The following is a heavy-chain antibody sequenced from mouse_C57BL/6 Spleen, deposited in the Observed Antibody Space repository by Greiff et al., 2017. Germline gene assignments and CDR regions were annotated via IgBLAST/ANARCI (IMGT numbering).Heavy chain of an antibody. CDR1: GYAFTNYL. D-gene: IGHD2-4*01. CDR2: INPGSGGT. V-gene: IGHV1-54*01. CDR3: ARLTLYDYDVGY. Sequence: VQLQQSGAELVRPGTSVKVSCKASGYAFTNYLIEWVKQRPGQGLEWIGVINPGSGGTNYNEKFKGKGTLTADKSSSTAYMQLSSLTSEDSAVYFCARLTLYDYDVGYWGQGTTLTVSS. J-gene: IGHJ2*01.